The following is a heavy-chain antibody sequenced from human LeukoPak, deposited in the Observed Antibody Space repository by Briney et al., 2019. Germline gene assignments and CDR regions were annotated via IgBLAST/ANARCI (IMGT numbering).Heavy chain of an antibody. D-gene: IGHD5-12*01. CDR3: TRGYSAYGDFIY. V-gene: IGHV1-46*01. CDR2: INSGGGST. J-gene: IGHJ4*02. CDR1: GYTFIRYY. Sequence: ASVKVSCKASGYTFIRYYMYWVRQAPGQGLEWMGMINSGGGSTSYAQKFQDRITMTRDTSTSTVYMELSSLRSEDTAVYYCTRGYSAYGDFIYWGQGTLVTVSS.